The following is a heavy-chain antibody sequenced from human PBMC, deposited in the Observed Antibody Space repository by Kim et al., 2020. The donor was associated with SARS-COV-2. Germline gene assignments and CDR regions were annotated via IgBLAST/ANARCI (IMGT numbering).Heavy chain of an antibody. Sequence: GGSLRLSCAASGFTFSNYAMTWVRLAPGKGLEWVSGITGSGGTTYYADSVKGRFTISRDNSNNTVYLQMNSLRAEDTAIYFCAKDRDYNDFLSLFDYWGQGTLLTVSA. D-gene: IGHD4-17*01. J-gene: IGHJ4*02. CDR3: AKDRDYNDFLSLFDY. CDR2: ITGSGGTT. V-gene: IGHV3-23*01. CDR1: GFTFSNYA.